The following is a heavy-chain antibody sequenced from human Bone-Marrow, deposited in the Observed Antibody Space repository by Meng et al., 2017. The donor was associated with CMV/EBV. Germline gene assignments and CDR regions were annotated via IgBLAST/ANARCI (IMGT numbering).Heavy chain of an antibody. Sequence: GGSPRLSCAASGFTFSSYEMNWVRQAPGKGLEWVSYISSSGSTIYYADSVKGRFTISRDNAKNSLYLQMNSLRAEDTAVYYCARGTGWVVAPVDYWGQGTLVPSPQ. D-gene: IGHD2-2*01. V-gene: IGHV3-48*03. J-gene: IGHJ4*02. CDR1: GFTFSSYE. CDR2: ISSSGSTI. CDR3: ARGTGWVVAPVDY.